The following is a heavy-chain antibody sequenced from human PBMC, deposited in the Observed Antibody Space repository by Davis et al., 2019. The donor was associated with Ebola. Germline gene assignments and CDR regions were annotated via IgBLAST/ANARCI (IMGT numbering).Heavy chain of an antibody. J-gene: IGHJ4*02. V-gene: IGHV1-2*02. Sequence: ASVKVSCKSSGYTFTGYYMHWVRQAPGQGLEWMGWINADSGGTKYAQKFQGRVTMTRDTSISTAYMELSRLSSDDTAVYYCVRDSGYCSSTTCYYFDYWGQGTLVTVSS. CDR1: GYTFTGYY. CDR3: VRDSGYCSSTTCYYFDY. D-gene: IGHD2-2*01. CDR2: INADSGGT.